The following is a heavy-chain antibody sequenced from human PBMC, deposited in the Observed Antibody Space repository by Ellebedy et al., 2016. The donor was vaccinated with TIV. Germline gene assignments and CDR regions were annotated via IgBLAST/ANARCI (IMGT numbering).Heavy chain of an antibody. Sequence: GESLKISCAASGFTVSSNYMSWVRQAPGKGLEWVSVIYSGGSTYYADSVKGRFTISRDNSKNTLYLQMNSLRAEDTAVYYCARGIGRLDYWGQGTLVTVSS. J-gene: IGHJ4*02. CDR3: ARGIGRLDY. CDR1: GFTVSSNY. CDR2: IYSGGST. V-gene: IGHV3-53*01.